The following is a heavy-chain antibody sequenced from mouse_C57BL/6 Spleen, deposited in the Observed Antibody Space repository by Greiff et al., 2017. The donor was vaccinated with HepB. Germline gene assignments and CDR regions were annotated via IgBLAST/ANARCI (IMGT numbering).Heavy chain of an antibody. V-gene: IGHV1-55*01. J-gene: IGHJ4*01. CDR2: LYPGSGST. Sequence: QVQLQQPGAELVKPGASVKMSCKASGYTFTSYWITWVKQRPGQGLEWIGDLYPGSGSTNYNEKFKSQATLTVDTSSSTAYMQLSSLTSEDSAVYYCARELRRAMDYGGQGTSVTVSS. CDR1: GYTFTSYW. D-gene: IGHD3-2*02. CDR3: ARELRRAMDY.